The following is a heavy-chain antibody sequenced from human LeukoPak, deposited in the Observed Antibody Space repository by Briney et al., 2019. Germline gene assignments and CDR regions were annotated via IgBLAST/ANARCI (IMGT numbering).Heavy chain of an antibody. Sequence: QPGRSLRLSCAASGFTFTSYGMHWVRQAPGKGLEWVSAISGSGGGTYFADSVKGRFTISRDNSKNTLYLQMNSLSAEDTAVYYCTKAESTRYRWDCWGQGTLVTVSS. CDR2: ISGSGGGT. CDR1: GFTFTSYG. D-gene: IGHD1-26*01. V-gene: IGHV3-23*01. J-gene: IGHJ4*02. CDR3: TKAESTRYRWDC.